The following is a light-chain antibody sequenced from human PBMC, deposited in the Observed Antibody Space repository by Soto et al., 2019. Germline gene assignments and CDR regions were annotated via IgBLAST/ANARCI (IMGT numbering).Light chain of an antibody. CDR2: DAS. Sequence: IQLTQSPSTLSASVGDTVTISCRASEGLIGWLAWYQQRPGSAPKLLIYDASSLEGGVPSRFTGDGSGTEFSLTIASLQPDDFGTYYCQQYKSYPWTFGQGTKVDLK. CDR3: QQYKSYPWT. V-gene: IGKV1-5*01. CDR1: EGLIGW. J-gene: IGKJ1*01.